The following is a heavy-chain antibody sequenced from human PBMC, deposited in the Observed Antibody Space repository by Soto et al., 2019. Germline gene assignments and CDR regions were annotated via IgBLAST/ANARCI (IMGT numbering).Heavy chain of an antibody. J-gene: IGHJ6*02. CDR1: GFTFSSYG. CDR2: ISGDGATT. Sequence: GGSLRLSCAASGFTFSSYGMSWVRQAPGKGLEWVSGISGDGATTYYTDSVKGRFTISRDISKNTLYLQMTSLRAEDTAVYYCAKDRDGAAAGPTKFYGTDVWGHGTPVTVS. D-gene: IGHD6-13*01. CDR3: AKDRDGAAAGPTKFYGTDV. V-gene: IGHV3-23*01.